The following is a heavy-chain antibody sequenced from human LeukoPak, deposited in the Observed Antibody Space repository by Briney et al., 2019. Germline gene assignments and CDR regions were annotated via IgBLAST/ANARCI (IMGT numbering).Heavy chain of an antibody. J-gene: IGHJ4*02. D-gene: IGHD3-9*01. CDR3: AWINYDILTAGGY. Sequence: GGSLRLSCAASGFTFSSYSMNWVRQAPGKGLEWVSSISSSSSYIYYADSVKGRSTISRDNAKNSLYLQMNSLRAEDTAVYYCAWINYDILTAGGYWGQGTLVTVSS. V-gene: IGHV3-21*01. CDR1: GFTFSSYS. CDR2: ISSSSSYI.